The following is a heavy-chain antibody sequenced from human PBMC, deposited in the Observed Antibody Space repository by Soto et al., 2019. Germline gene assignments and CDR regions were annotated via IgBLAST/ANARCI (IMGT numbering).Heavy chain of an antibody. CDR3: ASPIVATILDAFDI. CDR1: GFTFSDYY. D-gene: IGHD5-12*01. CDR2: ISSSGSTI. V-gene: IGHV3-11*01. J-gene: IGHJ3*02. Sequence: GGSLRLSCAASGFTFSDYYMSWIRQAPGKGLEWVSYISSSGSTIYYADSVKGRFTISRDNAKNSLYLQMNSLRAEDTAVYYCASPIVATILDAFDIWGQGTMVTVSS.